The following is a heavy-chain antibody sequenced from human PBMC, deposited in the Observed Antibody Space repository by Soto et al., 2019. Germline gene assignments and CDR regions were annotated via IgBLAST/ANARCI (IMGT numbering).Heavy chain of an antibody. D-gene: IGHD2-2*02. Sequence: GESLKISCKGSGYSFTSYWIGCVRQMPGKGLEWMGIIYPGDSDTRYSPSFQGQVTISADKASSTAYLQWSSLQASDTAMYYCARGKRLRYCSSTSCYTVGDAFDIWGQGTLVTVSS. J-gene: IGHJ3*02. CDR2: IYPGDSDT. V-gene: IGHV5-51*01. CDR3: ARGKRLRYCSSTSCYTVGDAFDI. CDR1: GYSFTSYW.